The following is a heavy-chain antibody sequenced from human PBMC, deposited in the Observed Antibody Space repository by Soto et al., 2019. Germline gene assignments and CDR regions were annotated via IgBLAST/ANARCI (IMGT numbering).Heavy chain of an antibody. V-gene: IGHV4-59*01. CDR1: GGSISSYY. CDR3: ARERYHDFWSGLNWFDP. D-gene: IGHD3-3*01. CDR2: IYYSGST. Sequence: SETLSLTCTVSGGSISSYYWSWIRQPPGKGLEWIGYIYYSGSTNYNPSLKSRVTISVDTSKNQFSLKLSSVTAADTAVYYCARERYHDFWSGLNWFDPWGQGTLVTVS. J-gene: IGHJ5*02.